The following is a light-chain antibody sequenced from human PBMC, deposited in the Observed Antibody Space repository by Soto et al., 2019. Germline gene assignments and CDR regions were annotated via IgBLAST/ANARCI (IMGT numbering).Light chain of an antibody. CDR2: GDN. J-gene: IGLJ3*02. V-gene: IGLV1-40*01. CDR1: TSNIGAPYD. CDR3: CSYTDSWV. Sequence: QSVLTQPPSVSGAPGQRVSISCTGSTSNIGAPYDVHWYQHLPGAAPKLLIYGDNNRPSGVPDRFSGSKSGTSASLAITSLQAEDEADYYCCSYTDSWVFGGGTKVTVL.